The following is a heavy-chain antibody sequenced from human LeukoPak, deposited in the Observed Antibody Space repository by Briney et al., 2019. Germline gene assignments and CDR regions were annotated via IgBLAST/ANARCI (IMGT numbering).Heavy chain of an antibody. CDR2: IRLGGGLT. J-gene: IGHJ2*01. Sequence: GGSLRLSCSGSGFTFMNYVMAWVRQAPGKGLEWVSSIRLGGGLTHSADPVKGRFIISRDMNTLFLQMNNLRPEDTAMYYFARKITMVRGPLIKGYFDLWGRGTLVSVSS. CDR1: GFTFMNYV. D-gene: IGHD3-10*01. CDR3: ARKITMVRGPLIKGYFDL. V-gene: IGHV3-23*01.